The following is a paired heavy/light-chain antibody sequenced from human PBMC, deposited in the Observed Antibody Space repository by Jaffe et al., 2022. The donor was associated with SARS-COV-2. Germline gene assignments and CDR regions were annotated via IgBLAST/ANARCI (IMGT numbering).Heavy chain of an antibody. Sequence: EVQLVESGGGLVQPGGSLRLSCAASGSTFAGYWMTWVRQAPQKGLEWVATIRQDGGQTYYVDSVKDRFTISRDNAQNSLFLQMNSLRVEDTAVYYCARVGDSSNWRYYYYYMDVWGKGTMVTVSS. V-gene: IGHV3-7*01. J-gene: IGHJ6*03. CDR1: GSTFAGYW. CDR2: IRQDGGQT. CDR3: ARVGDSSNWRYYYYYMDV. D-gene: IGHD6-13*01.
Light chain of an antibody. V-gene: IGKV1-39*01. CDR3: QQSYSKPLT. CDR2: AVS. CDR1: QNINRY. Sequence: DIQMTQSPSSLSASVGDRVTITCRASQNINRYLHWYQQKPGEAPRLLIYAVSSLQSGVPLRFSASGSGTDFTLTISSLQPEDFATYYCQQSYSKPLTFGGGTKVEIK. J-gene: IGKJ4*01.